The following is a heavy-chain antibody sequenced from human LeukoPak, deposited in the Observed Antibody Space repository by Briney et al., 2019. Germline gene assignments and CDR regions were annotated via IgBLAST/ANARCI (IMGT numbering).Heavy chain of an antibody. Sequence: SETLSLTCTVSGGSISSSSYYWGWIRQPPGKGLEWIGSIYYSGSTYYNPSLKSRVTISVDTSKNQFSLKLSSVTAADTAVYYCAKRSGINYGYFDSWGQGTLVTVSS. CDR3: AKRSGINYGYFDS. J-gene: IGHJ4*02. CDR2: IYYSGST. V-gene: IGHV4-39*07. CDR1: GGSISSSSYY. D-gene: IGHD1-26*01.